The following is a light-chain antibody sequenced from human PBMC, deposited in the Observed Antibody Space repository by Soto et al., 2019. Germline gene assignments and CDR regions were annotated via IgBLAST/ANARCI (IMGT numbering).Light chain of an antibody. J-gene: IGKJ5*01. V-gene: IGKV3-20*01. CDR2: GAS. CDR3: QQHGSSPIT. CDR1: QSVSSSY. Sequence: IVLTQSPCHLSFSPGERATLSCRSSQSVSSSYLAWYQQKPGQAPRLLIYGASSRATGIPDRFSGSGSGTDFTLTISRLEPEDFAVYYCQQHGSSPITFCQGTRLEIK.